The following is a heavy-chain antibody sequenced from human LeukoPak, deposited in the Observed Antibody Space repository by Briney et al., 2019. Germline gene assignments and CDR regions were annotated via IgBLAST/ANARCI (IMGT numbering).Heavy chain of an antibody. CDR3: TTVFAVTPYFDY. Sequence: PGGSLRLSCAASGLTFSNAWMSWVRQAPGKGLEWVGRIKSKTDGGTTDYAAPVKGRFTISRDDSKNTLYLQMNSLKTEDTAVYYCTTVFAVTPYFDYWGQGTLVTVSS. J-gene: IGHJ4*02. D-gene: IGHD4-17*01. CDR1: GLTFSNAW. V-gene: IGHV3-15*01. CDR2: IKSKTDGGTT.